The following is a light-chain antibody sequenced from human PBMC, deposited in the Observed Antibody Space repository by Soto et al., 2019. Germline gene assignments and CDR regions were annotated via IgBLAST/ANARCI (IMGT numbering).Light chain of an antibody. CDR1: SVHSSYA. V-gene: IGLV4-69*01. CDR2: LNSDGSH. J-gene: IGLJ2*01. Sequence: QLVLTQSPSASASLGASFKLTCTLSSVHSSYAIAWHQQQPEKGPRYLMKLNSDGSHSKGDGIPDRFSGSSSGAERYLTISSLQSEDEADYYCQTWGTGIQVFGGGTKLTVL. CDR3: QTWGTGIQV.